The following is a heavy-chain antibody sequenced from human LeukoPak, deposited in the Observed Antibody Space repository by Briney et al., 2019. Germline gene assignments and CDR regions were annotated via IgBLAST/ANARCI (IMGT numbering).Heavy chain of an antibody. V-gene: IGHV4-59*08. J-gene: IGHJ4*02. D-gene: IGHD6-19*01. CDR2: VYYTGSGST. Sequence: PSETLSLTCTVSGGSISSYYWSWIRQPPGKGLEWIGYVYYTGSGSTSNNPPLKSRVTISVDTSKNQFSLNLKSVTAADTAVYFCARHAVYAGSGWAFDYWGQGTLVTVFS. CDR3: ARHAVYAGSGWAFDY. CDR1: GGSISSYY.